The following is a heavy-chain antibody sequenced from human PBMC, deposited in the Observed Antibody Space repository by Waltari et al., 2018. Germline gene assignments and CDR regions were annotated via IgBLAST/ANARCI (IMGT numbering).Heavy chain of an antibody. J-gene: IGHJ5*02. V-gene: IGHV4-4*07. CDR3: ARDYDQDWFDP. CDR1: GGSVSDFY. D-gene: IGHD3-22*01. CDR2: IHISGRT. Sequence: QVQLQESGPGLVRPSETLSLTCTVSGGSVSDFYWTWIRRPAGGGLEWIGRIHISGRTDYHPSLKSRVSMSVDTSKNQFSLKLSSVTAADTAVYYCARDYDQDWFDPWGQGTLVTVSS.